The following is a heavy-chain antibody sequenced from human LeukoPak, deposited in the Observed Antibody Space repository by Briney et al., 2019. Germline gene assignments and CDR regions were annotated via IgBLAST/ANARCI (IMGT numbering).Heavy chain of an antibody. CDR2: IYYSGST. CDR1: GGSISSYY. Sequence: SETLSLTCTVSGGSISSYYWSWTRQPPGQGLEWIGYIYYSGSTNYNPSLKSRVTISVDTSKNQFSLKLSSVTAADTAVYYCARAPLGYCSSTSCFPNWFDPWGQGTLVTVSS. CDR3: ARAPLGYCSSTSCFPNWFDP. V-gene: IGHV4-59*01. J-gene: IGHJ5*02. D-gene: IGHD2-2*01.